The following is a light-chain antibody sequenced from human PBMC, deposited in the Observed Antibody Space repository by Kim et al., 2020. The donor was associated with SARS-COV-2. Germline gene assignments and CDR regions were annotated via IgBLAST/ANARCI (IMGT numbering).Light chain of an antibody. Sequence: PGKRARITCEGKNIGSGPVHWYQQRPGQAPVLVIYHDSDRPSGIPQRFSGSNSGDTATLTISRVEAGDEADYYCQVWDATGDHHWVFGGGTKLTVL. CDR2: HDS. CDR3: QVWDATGDHHWV. J-gene: IGLJ3*02. V-gene: IGLV3-21*04. CDR1: NIGSGP.